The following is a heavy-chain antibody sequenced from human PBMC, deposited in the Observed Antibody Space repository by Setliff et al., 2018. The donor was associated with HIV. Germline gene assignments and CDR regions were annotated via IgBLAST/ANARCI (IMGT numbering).Heavy chain of an antibody. Sequence: SETLSLTCTVSGGSISSYYWSWIRQPAGKGLEWIGRIYTSGSTYYNPSLKSRVTISVDTSKNQISLKLSSVTAADTAVYYCARGLNYYGSGSYLPLGYWGQGTLVTVSS. CDR2: IYTSGST. CDR1: GGSISSYY. D-gene: IGHD3-10*01. V-gene: IGHV4-4*07. CDR3: ARGLNYYGSGSYLPLGY. J-gene: IGHJ4*02.